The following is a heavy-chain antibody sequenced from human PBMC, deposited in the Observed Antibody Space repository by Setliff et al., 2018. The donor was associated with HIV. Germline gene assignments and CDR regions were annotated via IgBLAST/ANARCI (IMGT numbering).Heavy chain of an antibody. CDR2: IYYSGST. V-gene: IGHV4-59*11. CDR1: GGSISSHH. Sequence: SETLSLTCTVSGGSISSHHWSWIRQPPGKGLEWIGDIYYSGSTNYNPSLKSRVTISVDTSKNQFSLRLTSVTAADTAVYFCARVPSSGWYGGHHYMDVWGKGAAVTVSS. J-gene: IGHJ6*03. CDR3: ARVPSSGWYGGHHYMDV. D-gene: IGHD6-19*01.